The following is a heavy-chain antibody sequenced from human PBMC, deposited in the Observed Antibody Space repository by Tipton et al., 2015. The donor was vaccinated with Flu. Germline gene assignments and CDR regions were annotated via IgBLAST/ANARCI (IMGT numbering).Heavy chain of an antibody. Sequence: GLVKPSQTLSLTCAISGDSVSSNSAAWNWIRQSPSRGLEWLGRTYYRYKWYNDYAVSVKSRITINPDTSKNQFSLQLNSVTPEDTAVYYCARGTGYCSSTSCFNGMDVWGQGTTVTV. CDR3: ARGTGYCSSTSCFNGMDV. J-gene: IGHJ6*02. D-gene: IGHD2-2*01. CDR1: GDSVSSNSAA. CDR2: TYYRYKWYN. V-gene: IGHV6-1*01.